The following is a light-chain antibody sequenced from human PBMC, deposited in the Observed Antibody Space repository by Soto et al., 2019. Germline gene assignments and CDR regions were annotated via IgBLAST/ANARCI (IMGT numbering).Light chain of an antibody. V-gene: IGKV3-20*01. J-gene: IGKJ2*01. CDR3: QQYDSLPYT. Sequence: EIVLTQTPGTVSLSPGERVTLSCRASQSVNSTYLAWYQHKPGQAPRLLIYGASRRATGIPDRFSGSGSGTDFTLTISRLGPEDFSLYYCQQYDSLPYTFGQGTKLEIK. CDR1: QSVNSTY. CDR2: GAS.